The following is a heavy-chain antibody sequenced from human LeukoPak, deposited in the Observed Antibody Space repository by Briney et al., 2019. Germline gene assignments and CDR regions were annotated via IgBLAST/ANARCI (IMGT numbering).Heavy chain of an antibody. V-gene: IGHV3-23*01. CDR3: AKQYYDYVWGSYRIDY. D-gene: IGHD3-16*02. CDR1: GFTFSSYA. CDR2: ISGSGGST. Sequence: PGGSLRLSCAASGFTFSSYAMSWVRQAPGKGLEWVSAISGSGGSTYYADSVKGRFTISRDNSKNTLYLQMNSLRAEDTAVYYCAKQYYDYVWGSYRIDYWGQGTLVAVSS. J-gene: IGHJ4*02.